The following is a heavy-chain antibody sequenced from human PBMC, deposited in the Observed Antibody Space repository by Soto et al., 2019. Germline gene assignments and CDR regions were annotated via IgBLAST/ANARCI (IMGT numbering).Heavy chain of an antibody. CDR3: ARASSSSSAADH. J-gene: IGHJ4*02. Sequence: QVQLQESGPGLVKASQTLSLICNVSGESISSGGDYWSRIRHHPGKGLEWIGYIYDTASAYYNPSLKSRVTISMDTSKNHFAMKLSSVTAADTAVYYCARASSSSSAADHWGQGTLITVSS. CDR2: IYDTASA. D-gene: IGHD6-6*01. CDR1: GESISSGGDY. V-gene: IGHV4-31*03.